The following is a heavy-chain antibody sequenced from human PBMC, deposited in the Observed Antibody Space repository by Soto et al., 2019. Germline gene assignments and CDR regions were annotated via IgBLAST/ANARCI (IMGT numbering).Heavy chain of an antibody. D-gene: IGHD3-10*01. Sequence: GGSLRLSCAASGFTFSTYAMNWVRQAPGKGLEWVSAIRASGGSTYYADSVKGRFTISRDNAKNSLYLQMNSLRAEDTAVYYCVREWSAGPHYYGSGSRYYFDYCGQGILVTFSS. J-gene: IGHJ4*01. CDR3: VREWSAGPHYYGSGSRYYFDY. CDR1: GFTFSTYA. V-gene: IGHV3-23*01. CDR2: IRASGGST.